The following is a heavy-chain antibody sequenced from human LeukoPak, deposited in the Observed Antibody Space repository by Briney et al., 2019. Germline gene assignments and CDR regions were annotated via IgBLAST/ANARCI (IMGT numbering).Heavy chain of an antibody. CDR2: ISSSSSTI. Sequence: PGGSLRLSCAASGFTFSSYSMNWVRQAPGKGLEWVSYISSSSSTIYYADSVKGRFTISRDNAKNSLYLQMNSLRAEDTAVYYCAKEGGHYGDYDAAFDYWGQGTLVTVSS. J-gene: IGHJ4*02. CDR3: AKEGGHYGDYDAAFDY. V-gene: IGHV3-48*04. D-gene: IGHD4-17*01. CDR1: GFTFSSYS.